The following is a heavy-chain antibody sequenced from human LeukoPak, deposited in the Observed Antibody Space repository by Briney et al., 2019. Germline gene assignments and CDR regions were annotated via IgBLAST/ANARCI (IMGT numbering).Heavy chain of an antibody. CDR2: INQDESSQ. V-gene: IGHV3-7*03. Sequence: GGSLRLSCAASGFSFTTYWMGWVRQAPGKGLEWVANINQDESSQYYVDAVRGRFTIFRDNSKNTLYLQMNSLRAEDTAVYYCAKDVESAYDCSGYYSPFDSWAQGTLVTVSS. CDR3: AKDVESAYDCSGYYSPFDS. D-gene: IGHD3-22*01. CDR1: GFSFTTYW. J-gene: IGHJ4*02.